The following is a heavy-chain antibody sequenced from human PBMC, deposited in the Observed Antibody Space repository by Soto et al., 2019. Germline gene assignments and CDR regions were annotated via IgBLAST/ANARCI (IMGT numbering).Heavy chain of an antibody. CDR3: AKAVFVAPYCISTSCLQYYFDY. CDR1: GFTFSSYA. V-gene: IGHV3-23*01. Sequence: PGGSLRLSCAASGFTFSSYAMSWVRQAPGKGLEWVSAISGSGGSTYYADSVKGRFTISRDNSKNTLYLQMNSLRAEDTAVYYCAKAVFVAPYCISTSCLQYYFDYWGQGTLVTVSS. J-gene: IGHJ4*02. D-gene: IGHD2-2*01. CDR2: ISGSGGST.